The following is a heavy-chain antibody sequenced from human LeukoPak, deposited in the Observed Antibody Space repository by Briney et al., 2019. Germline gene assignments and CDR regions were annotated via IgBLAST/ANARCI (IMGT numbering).Heavy chain of an antibody. Sequence: SETLSLTCTVSGGPINSSRYYWRWIRQAPGKGLEWIGNIYYSGSTYYNPSLKSRVTISVDTSNNQFSLKLSSVTAADSAVYYCARSAAATFDSWGEGTLVTVSS. CDR2: IYYSGST. D-gene: IGHD6-13*01. J-gene: IGHJ4*02. CDR3: ARSAAATFDS. CDR1: GGPINSSRYY. V-gene: IGHV4-39*01.